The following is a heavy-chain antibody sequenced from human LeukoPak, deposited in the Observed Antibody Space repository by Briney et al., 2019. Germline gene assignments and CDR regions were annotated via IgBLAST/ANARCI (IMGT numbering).Heavy chain of an antibody. J-gene: IGHJ5*02. CDR2: INRSGSI. CDR3: ARVWRRLFNGSGSYFSISRSWFDL. D-gene: IGHD3-10*01. CDR1: GGSFSGYY. Sequence: KPSEALSLPCAGYGGSFSGYYWSWIRQPPGKGPEWIGEINRSGSINYNPSTKSPVTISVDSSKTQFSLKLSSVTAADTAVYYCARVWRRLFNGSGSYFSISRSWFDLWGQGTLVTVSS. V-gene: IGHV4-34*01.